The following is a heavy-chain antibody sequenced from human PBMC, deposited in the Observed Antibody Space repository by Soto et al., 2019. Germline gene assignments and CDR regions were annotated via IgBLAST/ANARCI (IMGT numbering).Heavy chain of an antibody. Sequence: GSLRLSCAASGFTFNTYGMHWVRQAPGKGLEWVALISFDENNKNYADSVKGRFTISRDNSQNTLYLQMNSLRVEDTAVYYCARDFKKGSYLDYWGQGTLVTVSS. CDR1: GFTFNTYG. CDR3: ARDFKKGSYLDY. CDR2: ISFDENNK. V-gene: IGHV3-33*01. D-gene: IGHD3-10*01. J-gene: IGHJ4*02.